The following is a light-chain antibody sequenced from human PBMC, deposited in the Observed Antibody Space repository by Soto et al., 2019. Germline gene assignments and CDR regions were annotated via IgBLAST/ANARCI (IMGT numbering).Light chain of an antibody. CDR3: QQSYNTPRP. V-gene: IGKV1-39*01. CDR2: AVS. Sequence: DIRMTQSPSSLSASVGDRVTITCRASHSISSYLNWYQQKPGKATKLLIYAVSTVQGGVPPRFSGSGSGTDFTLTISSLQPEDFATYYCQQSYNTPRPLGQGTKLEIK. CDR1: HSISSY. J-gene: IGKJ2*01.